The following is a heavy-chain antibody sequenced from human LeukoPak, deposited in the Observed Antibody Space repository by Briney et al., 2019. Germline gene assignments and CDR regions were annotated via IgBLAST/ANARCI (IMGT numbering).Heavy chain of an antibody. CDR1: GFTFSSYA. CDR3: AKVLTHRTRRPWYFDL. J-gene: IGHJ2*01. Sequence: AGGSLRLSCAASGFTFSSYAMSWVRQAPGKGLEWVSAISGSGGSTYYADSVKGRFTISRDNSKNTLYLQMNSLRAEDTAVYYCAKVLTHRTRRPWYFDLWGRGTLVTVSS. D-gene: IGHD3-16*01. CDR2: ISGSGGST. V-gene: IGHV3-23*01.